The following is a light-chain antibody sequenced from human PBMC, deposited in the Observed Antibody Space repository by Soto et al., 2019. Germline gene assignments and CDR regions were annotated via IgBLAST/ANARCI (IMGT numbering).Light chain of an antibody. V-gene: IGKV3-20*01. Sequence: EIVLTQSPGTLSLSQGERATLSCRASQSVSSSYLAWYQQKPGQAPRLLIYGASSRATGIPDRFSGSGSGTDFTLTISRLEPEDSAVYFCQHYGYSQWTFGQGTNV. CDR3: QHYGYSQWT. J-gene: IGKJ1*01. CDR2: GAS. CDR1: QSVSSSY.